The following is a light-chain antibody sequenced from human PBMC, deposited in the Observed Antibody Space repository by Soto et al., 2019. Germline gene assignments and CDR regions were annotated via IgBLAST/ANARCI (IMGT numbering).Light chain of an antibody. V-gene: IGKV3-20*01. Sequence: EIVLTQSPGTLSVSRGERATLSCRASQSVRSNLAWYQQKPGQANRLLIYGASSRATGIPDRFSGSGSGTDLPITISRLEPEDFAVYYCQQYGSSPRTFGQGTKVDIK. CDR3: QQYGSSPRT. CDR2: GAS. CDR1: QSVRSN. J-gene: IGKJ1*01.